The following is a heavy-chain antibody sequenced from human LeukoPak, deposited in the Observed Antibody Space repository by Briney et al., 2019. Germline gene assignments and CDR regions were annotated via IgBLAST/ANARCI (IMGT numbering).Heavy chain of an antibody. Sequence: PSETLSLTCTVSGGSISSGSYYWSWIRQPAGRGLEWIGRIYTSGSTNYNPSLKSRVTISVDTSKNQFSLQLNSVTPEDTAVYYCARDSGSSSWHFFDYWGQGTLVAVSS. CDR1: GGSISSGSYY. J-gene: IGHJ4*02. CDR3: ARDSGSSSWHFFDY. D-gene: IGHD6-13*01. V-gene: IGHV4-61*02. CDR2: IYTSGST.